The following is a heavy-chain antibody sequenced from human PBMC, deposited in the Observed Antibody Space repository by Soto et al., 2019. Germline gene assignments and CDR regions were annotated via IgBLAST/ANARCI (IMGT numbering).Heavy chain of an antibody. CDR2: INHSGST. D-gene: IGHD1-1*01. CDR1: GGSFSGYY. CDR3: ARDPDDKLEGGLKYYFDY. V-gene: IGHV4-34*01. Sequence: SETLSLTCAVYGGSFSGYYWSWIRQPPGKGLEWIGEINHSGSTNYNPSLKSRVTISVDTSKNQFSLKLSSVTAADTAVYYCARDPDDKLEGGLKYYFDYWGQGTLVTVSS. J-gene: IGHJ4*02.